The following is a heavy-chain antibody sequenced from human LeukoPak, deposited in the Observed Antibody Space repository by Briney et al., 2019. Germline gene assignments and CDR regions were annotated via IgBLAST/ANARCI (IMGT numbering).Heavy chain of an antibody. CDR3: ARDRSSGYYAQDAFDI. J-gene: IGHJ3*02. Sequence: GASVKVSCKASGGTFSSYAISWVRQAPGQGLEWMGGIIPIFGTANYAQKFQGRVTITADESTSTAYMELSSLRSEDTAVYYCARDRSSGYYAQDAFDIWGQGTMVTVSS. V-gene: IGHV1-69*13. CDR1: GGTFSSYA. CDR2: IIPIFGTA. D-gene: IGHD3-22*01.